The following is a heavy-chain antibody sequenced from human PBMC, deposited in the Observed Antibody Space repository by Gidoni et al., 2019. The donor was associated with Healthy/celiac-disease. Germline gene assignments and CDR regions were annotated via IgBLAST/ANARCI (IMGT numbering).Heavy chain of an antibody. J-gene: IGHJ6*02. CDR3: ARGDDEVYGMDV. Sequence: QVQLQQWGAGLSKPSETLSLTCAVYGGSFSGYYWSWIRQPPGKGLEWIGEINHSGSTNYNPSLKSRVTISVDTSKNQFSLKLSSVTAADTAVYYCARGDDEVYGMDVWGQGTTVTVSS. CDR1: GGSFSGYY. D-gene: IGHD3-3*01. V-gene: IGHV4-34*01. CDR2: INHSGST.